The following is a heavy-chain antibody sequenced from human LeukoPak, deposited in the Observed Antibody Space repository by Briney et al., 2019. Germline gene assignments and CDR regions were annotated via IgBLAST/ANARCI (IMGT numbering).Heavy chain of an antibody. CDR1: GYTFTSYG. CDR2: ISAHNGNT. V-gene: IGHV1-18*04. J-gene: IGHJ4*02. Sequence: EASVKVSCKASGYTFTSYGISWVRQAPGQGPESMGWISAHNGNTHYAQKLQGRVTMTTDTSTSTAYMELRSLRSDDTAVYYCARDLLRYFDWPYYYWGQGTLVTVSS. CDR3: ARDLLRYFDWPYYY. D-gene: IGHD3-9*01.